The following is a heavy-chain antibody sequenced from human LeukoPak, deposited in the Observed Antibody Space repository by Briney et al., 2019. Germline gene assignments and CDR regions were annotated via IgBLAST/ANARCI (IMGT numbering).Heavy chain of an antibody. J-gene: IGHJ3*02. CDR3: ARDLLHRGYAFDI. CDR1: GVSISSYY. CDR2: IYTSGST. Sequence: PSETLSLTCTVSGVSISSYYWSWIRQPAGKGLEWIGRIYTSGSTNYNPSLKSRVTISIDTSKNQFSLNLKSVTAADTAVYYCARDLLHRGYAFDIWGPGKMVTVSS. V-gene: IGHV4-4*07. D-gene: IGHD3-22*01.